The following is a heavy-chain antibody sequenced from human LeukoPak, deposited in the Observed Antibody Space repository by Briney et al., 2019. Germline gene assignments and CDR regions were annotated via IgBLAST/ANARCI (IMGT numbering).Heavy chain of an antibody. CDR2: IWYDGGNK. V-gene: IGHV3-33*01. J-gene: IGHJ4*02. Sequence: GGPLRFSCAASGFTFSSYGMHWVRQAPGKGLEWVAVIWYDGGNKYCADSVKGRFTISRDNSKNTLYLQMNSLRAEDTAVYYCARDQWLDYFDYWGQGTLVTVSS. CDR1: GFTFSSYG. D-gene: IGHD6-19*01. CDR3: ARDQWLDYFDY.